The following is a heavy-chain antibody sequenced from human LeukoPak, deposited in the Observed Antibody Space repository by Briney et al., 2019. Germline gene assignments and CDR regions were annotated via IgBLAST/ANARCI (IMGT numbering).Heavy chain of an antibody. Sequence: SETLSLTCTVSGDXISSSYWSWIRQPPGKGLEWIGYIYYSGRTNYNPSLKSRVTISVDTSKNQFSLKLSSVTAADTAVYYCARGSYYYDSSGYYYLYYFDYWGQGTLVTVSS. CDR3: ARGSYYYDSSGYYYLYYFDY. J-gene: IGHJ4*02. CDR1: GDXISSSY. V-gene: IGHV4-59*01. CDR2: IYYSGRT. D-gene: IGHD3-22*01.